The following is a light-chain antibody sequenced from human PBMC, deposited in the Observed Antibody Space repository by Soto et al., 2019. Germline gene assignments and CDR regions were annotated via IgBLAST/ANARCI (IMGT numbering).Light chain of an antibody. CDR2: EFS. V-gene: IGLV2-23*02. Sequence: QSALTQPASVSGSPGQSSTISCTGTSSDVGSYNLVSWYQQHPGKAPKLMIYEFSKRPSGVSNRFSGSKSGNTASLTISGLQAEDEADYYCCSYAGSSTFPYVFGTGTRSPS. J-gene: IGLJ1*01. CDR3: CSYAGSSTFPYV. CDR1: SSDVGSYNL.